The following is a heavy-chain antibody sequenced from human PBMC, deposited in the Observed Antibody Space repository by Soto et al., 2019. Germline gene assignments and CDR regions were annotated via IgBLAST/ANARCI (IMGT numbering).Heavy chain of an antibody. V-gene: IGHV3-7*01. CDR3: AREGRGYCSSTTCPGI. CDR1: GFTISSYW. D-gene: IGHD2-2*01. J-gene: IGHJ4*02. CDR2: IKQDGSEK. Sequence: EVQLVESGGGLVQPGGSLRLSCVASGFTISSYWMSWVRQAPGKGLEWVANIKQDGSEKYYVDSVKGRFTISRDNAKSSMYLQMNSLRVEDPAVYYCAREGRGYCSSTTCPGIWGQGTLVTVSS.